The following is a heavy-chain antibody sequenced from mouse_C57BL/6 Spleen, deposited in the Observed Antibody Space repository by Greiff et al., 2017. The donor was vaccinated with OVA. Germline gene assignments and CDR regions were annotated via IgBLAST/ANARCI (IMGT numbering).Heavy chain of an antibody. CDR2: IDPSDSET. D-gene: IGHD1-1*01. V-gene: IGHV1-52*01. CDR3: ARSHYYGSSYYWFAY. CDR1: GYTFTSYW. Sequence: QVQLQQPGAELVRPGSSVKLSCKASGYTFTSYWMHWVKQRPIQGLEWIGNIDPSDSETHYNQKFKDKATLTVDKSSSTAYMQLSRLTSEDSAVYYCARSHYYGSSYYWFAYWGQGTLVTVSA. J-gene: IGHJ3*01.